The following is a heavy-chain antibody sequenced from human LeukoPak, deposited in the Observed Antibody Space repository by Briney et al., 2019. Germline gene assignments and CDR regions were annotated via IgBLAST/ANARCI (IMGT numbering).Heavy chain of an antibody. CDR1: GFSFSAYG. Sequence: GGSLRLSCAASGFSFSAYGMHWVRQAPGKGLEYVSAINSNGGSTYYANSVKGRFTISRDNSKNTLYLQMGSLRAEDTAVYYCARGGARQQLVENYFDYWGQGTLVTASS. CDR2: INSNGGST. J-gene: IGHJ4*02. D-gene: IGHD6-13*01. CDR3: ARGGARQQLVENYFDY. V-gene: IGHV3-64*01.